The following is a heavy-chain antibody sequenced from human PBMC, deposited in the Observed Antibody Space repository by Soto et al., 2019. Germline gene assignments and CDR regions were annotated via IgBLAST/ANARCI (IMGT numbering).Heavy chain of an antibody. J-gene: IGHJ5*02. D-gene: IGHD3-22*01. CDR1: GGSISSSSYY. V-gene: IGHV4-39*01. CDR3: ARLSITMTTGGKFDP. Sequence: SETLSLTCTVSGGSISSSSYYWGWIRQPPGKGLEWIGSIYYSGSTYYNPSLKSRVTISVDTSKNQFSLKLSSVTAADTAVYYCARLSITMTTGGKFDPWGQGTLVTVSS. CDR2: IYYSGST.